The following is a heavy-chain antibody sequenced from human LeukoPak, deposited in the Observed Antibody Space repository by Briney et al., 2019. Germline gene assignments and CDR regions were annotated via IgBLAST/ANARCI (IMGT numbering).Heavy chain of an antibody. CDR3: ASGYRFFDS. V-gene: IGHV3-48*01. Sequence: GGSLRLSCAASGFTFRSYSFNWVRQAPGEGLEWVSYISTGSNTLYYAASVKGRFTISRDDDKNLVYLQMNSLRAEDTGVYFCASGYRFFDSWGQGTLATTSS. D-gene: IGHD5-18*01. CDR2: ISTGSNTL. J-gene: IGHJ5*01. CDR1: GFTFRSYS.